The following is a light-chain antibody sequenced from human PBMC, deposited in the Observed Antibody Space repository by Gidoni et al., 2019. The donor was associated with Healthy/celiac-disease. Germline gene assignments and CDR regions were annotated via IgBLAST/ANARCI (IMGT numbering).Light chain of an antibody. CDR1: SPNIGSNT. V-gene: IGLV1-44*01. J-gene: IGLJ1*01. CDR2: SNN. Sequence: QSLLTTPPSPSGTPGQRVTISCSGSSPNIGSNTVNWYQQLPGTAPKLLIYSNNQRPSGVPDRFSGSKSGTSASLAISGLQSEDEADYYCAAWDDSLNGLYVFGTGTKVTVL. CDR3: AAWDDSLNGLYV.